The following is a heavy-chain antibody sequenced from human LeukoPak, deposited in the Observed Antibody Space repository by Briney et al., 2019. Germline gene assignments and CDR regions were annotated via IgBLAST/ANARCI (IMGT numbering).Heavy chain of an antibody. V-gene: IGHV3-66*01. CDR3: ARWGTNDAFDI. D-gene: IGHD3-16*01. J-gene: IGHJ3*02. CDR2: IYSDGST. Sequence: GSLRLSCEVSGFTVSTNYMSWGRQAPGKGLEWVSTIYSDGSTYYADSVKGRFTISRDNSKNTLYLQMNSLRAEDTAVYYCARWGTNDAFDIWGQGTKVTVSS. CDR1: GFTVSTNY.